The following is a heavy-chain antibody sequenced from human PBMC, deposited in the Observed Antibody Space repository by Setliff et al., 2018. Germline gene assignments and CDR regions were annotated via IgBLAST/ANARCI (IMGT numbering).Heavy chain of an antibody. Sequence: ASETLSLTCTVSGYSIRSDYYWSWIRQPPGKGLEWIGYVYSSGITNYNPSLKSRVTMSVDTSKNQFSLKMSSVTAADTAVYYCARETTAWGYVDTAMVTFIDQWGQGTLVTVSS. V-gene: IGHV4-59*01. J-gene: IGHJ4*02. CDR1: GYSIRSDYY. CDR2: VYSSGIT. CDR3: ARETTAWGYVDTAMVTFIDQ. D-gene: IGHD5-18*01.